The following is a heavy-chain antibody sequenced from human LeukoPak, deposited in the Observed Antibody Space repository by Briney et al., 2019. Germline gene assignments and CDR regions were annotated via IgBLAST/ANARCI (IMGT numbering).Heavy chain of an antibody. J-gene: IGHJ6*02. CDR3: AKESGINDYYGTDV. V-gene: IGHV3-30*18. CDR2: ISYDGSNK. D-gene: IGHD6-25*01. CDR1: GFTFSSYG. Sequence: PGGSLRLSCAASGFTFSSYGMHWVRQAPGKGLEWVAVISYDGSNKYYADSVKGRFTISRDNSKNTLYLQMNSLRAEDTAVYYCAKESGINDYYGTDVWGQGTTVTVSS.